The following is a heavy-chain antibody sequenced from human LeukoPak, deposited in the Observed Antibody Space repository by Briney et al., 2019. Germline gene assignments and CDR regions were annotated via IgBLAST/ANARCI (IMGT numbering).Heavy chain of an antibody. CDR1: GFTFSNYW. CDR2: IKQVGREK. V-gene: IGHV3-7*04. J-gene: IGHJ4*02. CDR3: VRDRGDY. Sequence: GGSVTLFCGASGFTFSNYWVTWVRQAPGEGVVWVANIKQVGREKYGVDSLRGRFTISSDNAKNSIYLQMNSLRDEDTDVRLFVRDRGDYWGQGTLVTVSS. D-gene: IGHD6-25*01.